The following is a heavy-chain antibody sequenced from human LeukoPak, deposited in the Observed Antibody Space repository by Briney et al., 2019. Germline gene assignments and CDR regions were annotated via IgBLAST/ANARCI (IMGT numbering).Heavy chain of an antibody. J-gene: IGHJ4*02. Sequence: GGSLRLSCAASGFTFSNYNMNWVRQAPGKGLEWVSSISSGSSYIYYADSVKGRFTISRDNAKNSLYLQMNSLRAEDTAVYYCASRSGWAGDDYWGQGTLVTVSS. CDR2: ISSGSSYI. D-gene: IGHD6-19*01. CDR1: GFTFSNYN. V-gene: IGHV3-21*04. CDR3: ASRSGWAGDDY.